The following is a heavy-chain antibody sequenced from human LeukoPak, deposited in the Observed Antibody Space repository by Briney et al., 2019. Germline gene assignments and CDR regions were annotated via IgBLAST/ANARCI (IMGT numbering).Heavy chain of an antibody. J-gene: IGHJ4*02. Sequence: ASVKVSCKVSGYTLTGLSMHWVRQAPAKGLEWMGGFDPEDGETIYAQKFQGRVTMTEDTSTDTAYMELSSLRSEDTAVYYCATDVTEYCSTTSCYPYYWGQGTLVTVSS. CDR3: ATDVTEYCSTTSCYPYY. D-gene: IGHD2-2*01. CDR2: FDPEDGET. V-gene: IGHV1-24*01. CDR1: GYTLTGLS.